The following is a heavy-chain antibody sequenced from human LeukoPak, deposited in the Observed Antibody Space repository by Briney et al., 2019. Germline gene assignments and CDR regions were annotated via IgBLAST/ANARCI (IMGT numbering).Heavy chain of an antibody. J-gene: IGHJ4*02. D-gene: IGHD1-26*01. CDR2: IKQDGSEK. Sequence: GGSLRLSCEASGFTFSAYAMTWVRQAPGKGLEWVANIKQDGSEKYYVDSVKGRFTISRDNAKNSLYLQMNSLRAEDTAVYYCARDESGSFDYGGQGTLVTVSS. CDR1: GFTFSAYA. V-gene: IGHV3-7*05. CDR3: ARDESGSFDY.